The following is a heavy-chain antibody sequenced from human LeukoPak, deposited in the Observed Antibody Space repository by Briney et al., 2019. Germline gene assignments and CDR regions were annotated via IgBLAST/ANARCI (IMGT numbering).Heavy chain of an antibody. CDR2: INTYNGNT. Sequence: GASVKVSCKASGYTFTNYGVSWVRQAPGQGLEWMGWINTYNGNTNYAQKLRGRVTMTTDTSTSTAYMELRSLRSDDTAVYYCARDPHEFSSGWSQFDYSGQGTLVTVSS. V-gene: IGHV1-18*01. CDR3: ARDPHEFSSGWSQFDY. D-gene: IGHD6-19*01. CDR1: GYTFTNYG. J-gene: IGHJ4*02.